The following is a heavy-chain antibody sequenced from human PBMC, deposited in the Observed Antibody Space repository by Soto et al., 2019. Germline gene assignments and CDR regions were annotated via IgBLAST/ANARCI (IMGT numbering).Heavy chain of an antibody. CDR3: TTDNMITFGGVIVNNWFDP. CDR1: GFTFSNAW. D-gene: IGHD3-16*02. V-gene: IGHV3-15*01. CDR2: IKSKTDGGTT. Sequence: EVQLVESGGGLVKPGGSLRLSCAASGFTFSNAWMSWVRQAPGKGLEWVGRIKSKTDGGTTDYAAPVKGRFTISRDDXXNXLXRQMNSLKTEDTAVYYCTTDNMITFGGVIVNNWFDPWGQGTLVTVSS. J-gene: IGHJ5*02.